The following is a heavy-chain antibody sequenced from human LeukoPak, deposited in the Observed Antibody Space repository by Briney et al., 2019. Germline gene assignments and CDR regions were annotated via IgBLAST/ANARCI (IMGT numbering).Heavy chain of an antibody. V-gene: IGHV1-2*04. CDR2: INPNSGGT. CDR1: GYTFTSYY. Sequence: GASVKVSCKASGYTFTSYYMHWVRQAPGQGLEWMGWINPNSGGTNYAQKFQGWVTMTRDTSISTAYMELSRLRSDDTAVYYCAKCSTSAYTTGWCNWIDPWGQGTLVTVSS. J-gene: IGHJ5*02. D-gene: IGHD6-19*01. CDR3: AKCSTSAYTTGWCNWIDP.